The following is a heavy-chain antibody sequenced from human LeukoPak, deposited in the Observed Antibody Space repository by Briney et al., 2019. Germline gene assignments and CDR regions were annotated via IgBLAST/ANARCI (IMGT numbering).Heavy chain of an antibody. V-gene: IGHV3-11*06. CDR2: ISSSSSYT. CDR1: GFTFSDYY. J-gene: IGHJ4*02. D-gene: IGHD2-15*01. Sequence: GGSLRLSCAASGFTFSDYYMSWIRQAPGKGLKWVSYISSSSSYTNYADSVKGRFTISRDNAKNSLYLQMNSLRAEDTAVYYCAKSRRAYCSGGSCFGLWDYWGQGTLVTVSS. CDR3: AKSRRAYCSGGSCFGLWDY.